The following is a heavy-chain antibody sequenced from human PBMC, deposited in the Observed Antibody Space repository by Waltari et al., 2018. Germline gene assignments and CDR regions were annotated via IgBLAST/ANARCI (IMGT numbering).Heavy chain of an antibody. CDR3: VRGEYGGNSGKVDL. V-gene: IGHV4-38-2*01. Sequence: QGQLPEAGPGLVKPSETLSPPCSVSGYSITTNDYWGWIRPPPGKGLELIGSICHDGSAYYNPSLNSRVIISVDTSNNQFSLKLRSVTPGDTAVYYCVRGEYGGNSGKVDLWGPGTLVTVSS. D-gene: IGHD3-16*01. CDR1: GYSITTNDY. CDR2: ICHDGSA. J-gene: IGHJ5*02.